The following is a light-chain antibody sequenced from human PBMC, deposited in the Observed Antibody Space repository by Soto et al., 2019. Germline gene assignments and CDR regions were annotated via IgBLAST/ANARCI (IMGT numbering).Light chain of an antibody. V-gene: IGKV1-5*03. CDR2: KAS. J-gene: IGKJ1*01. CDR1: RSIINW. Sequence: DIQLTQSPSTLSASVGDRVTITCRASRSIINWLAWYQQKSGKGPKLLIYKASNLQTGVPSRFSGSGYGTEFTITISSLQPDDVATYYCQQYSDHWTFGQGTKVEIK. CDR3: QQYSDHWT.